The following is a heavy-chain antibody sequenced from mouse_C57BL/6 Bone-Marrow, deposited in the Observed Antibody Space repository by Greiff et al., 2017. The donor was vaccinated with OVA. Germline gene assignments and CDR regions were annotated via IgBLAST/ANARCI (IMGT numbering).Heavy chain of an antibody. CDR2: ISNLAYSI. D-gene: IGHD4-1*01. Sequence: EVMLVESGGGLVQPGGSLKLSCAASGFTFSDYGMAWVRQAPRKGPAWVAFISNLAYSIYYADTVTGRFTISRENAKKTLYLEMSSLRAEDTAMYYCARTLTGTRTWFAYWGQGTLVTVSA. CDR1: GFTFSDYG. J-gene: IGHJ3*01. CDR3: ARTLTGTRTWFAY. V-gene: IGHV5-15*01.